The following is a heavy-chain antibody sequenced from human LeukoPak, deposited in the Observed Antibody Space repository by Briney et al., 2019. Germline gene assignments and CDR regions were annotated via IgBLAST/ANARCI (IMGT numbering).Heavy chain of an antibody. V-gene: IGHV4-59*01. CDR1: GGSISSYY. D-gene: IGHD3-10*01. CDR3: ASMGYYYYYMDV. J-gene: IGHJ6*03. Sequence: SETLSLTCTVSGGSISSYYWRWLRQPPGKGLEWIGYIYYSGSTNYNPSLKSRVTISVDTSKNQFSLKLSSVTAADTAVYYCASMGYYYYYMDVWGKGTTVAVSS. CDR2: IYYSGST.